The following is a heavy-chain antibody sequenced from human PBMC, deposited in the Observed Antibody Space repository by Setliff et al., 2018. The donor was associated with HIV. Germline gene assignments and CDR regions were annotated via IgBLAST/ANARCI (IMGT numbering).Heavy chain of an antibody. CDR3: ARRQQLVRLFWFDP. D-gene: IGHD6-13*01. J-gene: IGHJ5*02. V-gene: IGHV4-34*01. Sequence: PSETLSLTCAVYGGSFSGYYWSWIRQPPGKGLEWIGEINHSGDTNYNPSLKSRVTISVDTSKNQFSLKLSSVTVADTAVYYCARRQQLVRLFWFDPWGQGTLVTVSS. CDR2: INHSGDT. CDR1: GGSFSGYY.